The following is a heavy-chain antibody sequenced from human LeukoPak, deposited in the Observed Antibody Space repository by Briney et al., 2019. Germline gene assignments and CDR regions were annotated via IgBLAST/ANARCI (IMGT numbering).Heavy chain of an antibody. D-gene: IGHD5-18*01. CDR2: IYYSGST. CDR3: ARGYVDTAMVNAFDI. Sequence: SETLSLTCTVSGGSISSYYWSWIRQPPGKGLEWVGDIYYSGSTNYNPSLKSRVTISLYTSKNQFSLKLSSVTAADTAVYYCARGYVDTAMVNAFDIWGQGTMVTVSS. CDR1: GGSISSYY. V-gene: IGHV4-59*01. J-gene: IGHJ3*02.